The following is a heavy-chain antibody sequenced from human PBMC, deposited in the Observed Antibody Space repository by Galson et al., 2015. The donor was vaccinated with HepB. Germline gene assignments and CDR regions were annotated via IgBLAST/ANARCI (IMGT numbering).Heavy chain of an antibody. CDR3: ARDRYCSGSRCISPYYYYGIDV. J-gene: IGHJ6*02. CDR1: GFTFSDYY. CDR2: ISTTGSYI. Sequence: SLRLSCAASGFTFSDYYMAWIRHTPGKGLEWVSYISTTGSYIFYADSVKGRFTISRDNAKSSLYLQMNSLRVEDTAVYYCARDRYCSGSRCISPYYYYGIDVWGQGTTVTVSS. V-gene: IGHV3-11*01. D-gene: IGHD2-15*01.